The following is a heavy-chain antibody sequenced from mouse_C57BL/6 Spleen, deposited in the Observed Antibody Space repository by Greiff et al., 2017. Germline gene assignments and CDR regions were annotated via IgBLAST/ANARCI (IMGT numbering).Heavy chain of an antibody. Sequence: QVQLQQPGAELVRPGTSVKLSCKASGYTFTSYWMHWVKQRPGQGLDWIGVIDPSDSYTNYNQKFKGKATLTVDTSSSTAYMQLSSLTSEDSAVYYCARDYDYDEAWFAYWGQGTLVTVSA. J-gene: IGHJ3*01. V-gene: IGHV1-59*01. CDR2: IDPSDSYT. D-gene: IGHD2-4*01. CDR1: GYTFTSYW. CDR3: ARDYDYDEAWFAY.